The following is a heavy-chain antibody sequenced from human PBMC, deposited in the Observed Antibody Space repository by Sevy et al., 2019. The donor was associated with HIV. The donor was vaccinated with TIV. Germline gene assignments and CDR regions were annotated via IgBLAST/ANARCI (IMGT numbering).Heavy chain of an antibody. Sequence: GGSLRLSCAASGFTFDYYTMHWVRQVPGKGLEWVSLISWDGSQKSYAESVKGRFTISRDNSKDSLYLQMNSLRTEDTALYYCARLGGIYGDFDDYWGQGTLVTVSS. V-gene: IGHV3-43*01. CDR1: GFTFDYYT. CDR2: ISWDGSQK. CDR3: ARLGGIYGDFDDY. J-gene: IGHJ4*02. D-gene: IGHD4-17*01.